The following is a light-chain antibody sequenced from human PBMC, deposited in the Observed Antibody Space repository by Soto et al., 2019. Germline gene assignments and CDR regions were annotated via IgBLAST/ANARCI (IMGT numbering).Light chain of an antibody. V-gene: IGLV2-11*01. CDR2: DVD. Sequence: QSALTQPRSVSGSPGQSVTISCTGTSSDVGGYNYVSWYQHHPGKAPKLMIYDVDKWPSGVPGRFSGSKSGNTASLTISGLQAEDEADYYCSSYTSSSTYVFGTGTKLTVL. J-gene: IGLJ1*01. CDR1: SSDVGGYNY. CDR3: SSYTSSSTYV.